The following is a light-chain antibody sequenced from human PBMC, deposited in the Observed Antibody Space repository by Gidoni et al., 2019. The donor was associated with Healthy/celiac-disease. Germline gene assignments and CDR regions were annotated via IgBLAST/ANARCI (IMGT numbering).Light chain of an antibody. CDR2: EVS. Sequence: QSALTQPASVSGSPGQSITSSCTGTSSDVGGYNYVSWYQQHPGKAPKLMIYEVSNRPSGVSNRFSGSKSGNTASLTISGLQAEDEADYFCSSYTSSSTFNVFGTGTKVTVI. CDR1: SSDVGGYNY. J-gene: IGLJ1*01. V-gene: IGLV2-14*01. CDR3: SSYTSSSTFNV.